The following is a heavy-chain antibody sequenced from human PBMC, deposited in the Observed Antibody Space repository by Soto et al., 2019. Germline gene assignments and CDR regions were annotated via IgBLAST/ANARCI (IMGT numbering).Heavy chain of an antibody. J-gene: IGHJ4*02. CDR3: AGQERSSSSGFDY. CDR2: IYYSGST. D-gene: IGHD6-6*01. CDR1: GGSISSGGYY. V-gene: IGHV4-31*03. Sequence: SETLSLTCTVSGGSISSGGYYWSWIRQHPGKGLEWIGYIYYSGSTYYNPSLKSRVTISVDTSKNQFSLKLSSVTAADTAVYYCAGQERSSSSGFDYWGQGTLVTVSS.